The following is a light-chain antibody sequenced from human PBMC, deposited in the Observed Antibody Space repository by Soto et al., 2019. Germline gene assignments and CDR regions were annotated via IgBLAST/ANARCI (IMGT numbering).Light chain of an antibody. Sequence: DIQVTQSPSSLSASAGDRVTITCRASQSISNHLNWYQQKPGKAPNLLIYAASSLQSGVPSRFSGSGSGTDFTLTITSLQPEDFATYYCQQSYIMSEGYTFGQGTK. V-gene: IGKV1-39*01. CDR1: QSISNH. J-gene: IGKJ2*01. CDR3: QQSYIMSEGYT. CDR2: AAS.